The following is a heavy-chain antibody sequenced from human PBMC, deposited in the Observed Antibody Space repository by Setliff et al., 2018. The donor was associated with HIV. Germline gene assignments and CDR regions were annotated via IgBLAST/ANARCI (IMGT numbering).Heavy chain of an antibody. D-gene: IGHD1-26*01. CDR2: LNHSGST. Sequence: SETLSLTCAVYGGSFSGYYWSWIRQPPGKGLEWIGELNHSGSTNYNMSLWSRVTISLDASRNQFSLELISVTAADTAVYYCAGGPGTTSIDYWAQGTLVTVTS. V-gene: IGHV4-34*01. CDR3: AGGPGTTSIDY. CDR1: GGSFSGYY. J-gene: IGHJ4*02.